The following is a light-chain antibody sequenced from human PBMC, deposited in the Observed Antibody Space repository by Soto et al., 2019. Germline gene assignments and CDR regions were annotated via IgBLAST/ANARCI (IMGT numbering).Light chain of an antibody. CDR2: AAS. V-gene: IGKV1-39*01. Sequence: DIQMTQSPSSLSASVGDRVTLTCRASQSISSYLNWYQQKPGKAPKLLIYAASSLQSGVPSRFSGSGSGTDFTLTISSLQHEDFATYYCQQSYSPATFGGGTKVEI. CDR1: QSISSY. CDR3: QQSYSPAT. J-gene: IGKJ4*01.